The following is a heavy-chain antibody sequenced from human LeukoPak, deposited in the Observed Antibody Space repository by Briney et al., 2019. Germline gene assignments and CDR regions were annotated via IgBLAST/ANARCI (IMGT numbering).Heavy chain of an antibody. D-gene: IGHD3-22*01. J-gene: IGHJ4*02. CDR1: GYTFTGYY. CDR2: INPTSGGT. V-gene: IGHV1-2*02. CDR3: ARDQSHYYDSSGYLNY. Sequence: ASVKVPCQASGYTFTGYYLHWLRQAPPQGLAWMGWINPTSGGTNNGQKFQGRVIMSRDTSISAAYMELSRLRSDDTAVYYCARDQSHYYDSSGYLNYWGQGTLVTVSS.